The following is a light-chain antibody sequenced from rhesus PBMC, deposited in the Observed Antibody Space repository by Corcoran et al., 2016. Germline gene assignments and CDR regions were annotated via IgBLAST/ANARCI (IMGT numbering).Light chain of an antibody. Sequence: EIVLTQSPTSMAVSQGERVTISCTASSSVSTSYLHWYQQKPGFPPRVLFYRITSMASGVPARFSGSRSGTSYTLPISSMEAEDAANYSCKQGNSIPPTFGQGTKVEIK. CDR2: RIT. CDR1: SSVSTS. V-gene: IGKV3-17*03. J-gene: IGKJ1*01. CDR3: KQGNSIPPT.